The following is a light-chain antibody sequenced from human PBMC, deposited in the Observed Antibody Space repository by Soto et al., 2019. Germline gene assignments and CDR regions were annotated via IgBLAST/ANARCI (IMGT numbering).Light chain of an antibody. CDR2: GNS. V-gene: IGLV1-40*01. CDR1: SSNIGAGYD. Sequence: QSVLTQPPSVSGAPGQRVTISCTGSSSNIGAGYDVHWYQQLPGTAPKLLIYGNSNRPSGVPDRFSGSKSGTSASLAITGLQAEDEADYYCQSYDSSLSVYVFGTGTKVNV. J-gene: IGLJ1*01. CDR3: QSYDSSLSVYV.